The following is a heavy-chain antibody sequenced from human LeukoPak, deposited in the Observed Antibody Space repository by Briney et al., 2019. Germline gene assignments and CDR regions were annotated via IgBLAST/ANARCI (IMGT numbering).Heavy chain of an antibody. CDR2: INHSGST. Sequence: SETLSLTCAVYGGSFSGYYWSWIRQPPGKGLEWIGEINHSGSTNYNPSLKSRVTIPVDTSKNQFSLKLSSVTAADTAVYYCARDRDYYDSSGPASRSKRGAFDIWGQGTMVTVSS. CDR1: GGSFSGYY. CDR3: ARDRDYYDSSGPASRSKRGAFDI. D-gene: IGHD3-22*01. J-gene: IGHJ3*02. V-gene: IGHV4-34*01.